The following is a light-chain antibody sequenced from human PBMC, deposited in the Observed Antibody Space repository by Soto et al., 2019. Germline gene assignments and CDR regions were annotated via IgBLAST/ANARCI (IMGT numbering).Light chain of an antibody. CDR1: QSVSSNY. J-gene: IGKJ1*01. Sequence: IVLTHPPSNLSMSPGYIATLSFRHSQSVSSNYLAWYQQKPGQAPRLLIYGASSRATGIPDRFSGSGSGTDFTLTISGLEPEDFAVYYCQQYGRLGRTFGQGTNVEIK. V-gene: IGKV3-20*01. CDR2: GAS. CDR3: QQYGRLGRT.